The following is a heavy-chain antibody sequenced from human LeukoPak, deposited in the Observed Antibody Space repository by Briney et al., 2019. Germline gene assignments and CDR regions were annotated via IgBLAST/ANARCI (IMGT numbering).Heavy chain of an antibody. D-gene: IGHD6-19*01. V-gene: IGHV3-21*01. Sequence: GGSLRLSCAASGFTFSSYSMNWVRQAPGKGLEWVSSISSSSSYIHYADSVKGRFTISRDNAKNSLYLQMNSLRAEDTAVYYCARDGSSGWNFGLGYWGQGTLVTVSS. CDR3: ARDGSSGWNFGLGY. J-gene: IGHJ4*02. CDR1: GFTFSSYS. CDR2: ISSSSSYI.